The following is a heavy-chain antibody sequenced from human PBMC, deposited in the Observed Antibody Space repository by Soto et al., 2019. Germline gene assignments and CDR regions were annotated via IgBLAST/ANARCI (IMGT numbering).Heavy chain of an antibody. D-gene: IGHD6-13*01. CDR3: AKDIQAAAAYYYYGMDV. CDR2: ISWNSGSI. V-gene: IGHV3-9*01. CDR1: GFTFDDYA. Sequence: GGSLRLSCAASGFTFDDYAMHWVRQAPGKGLEWVSGISWNSGSIGYADSVKGRFTISRDNAKNSLYLQMNSLRAEDTALYYCAKDIQAAAAYYYYGMDVWGQGTTVTVSS. J-gene: IGHJ6*02.